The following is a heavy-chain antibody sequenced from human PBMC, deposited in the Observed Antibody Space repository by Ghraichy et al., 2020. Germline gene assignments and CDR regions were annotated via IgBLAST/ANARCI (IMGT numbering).Heavy chain of an antibody. CDR3: AREGYYDSSGYLSY. CDR1: GFTVSSNY. J-gene: IGHJ4*02. Sequence: GGSRRLSCAASGFTVSSNYMSWVRQAPGKGLEWVSVIYSGGSTYYADSVKGRFTISRDNSKNTLYLQMNSLRAEDTAVYYCAREGYYDSSGYLSYWGQGTLVTVSS. D-gene: IGHD3-22*01. CDR2: IYSGGST. V-gene: IGHV3-53*01.